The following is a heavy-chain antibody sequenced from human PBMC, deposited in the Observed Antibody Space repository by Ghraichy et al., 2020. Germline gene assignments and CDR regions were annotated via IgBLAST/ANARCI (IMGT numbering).Heavy chain of an antibody. V-gene: IGHV4-39*01. CDR3: ARHSLREWELPEDSYY. D-gene: IGHD1-26*01. J-gene: IGHJ4*02. Sequence: SETLSLTCTVSGGSISSSRYYWAWIRQPPGEGLEWIGSIYYSGDTYCNPSLKSRVTISVDTSKNQFSLKVNFVTAADTAVYYCARHSLREWELPEDSYYWGQGILVTVSS. CDR1: GGSISSSRYY. CDR2: IYYSGDT.